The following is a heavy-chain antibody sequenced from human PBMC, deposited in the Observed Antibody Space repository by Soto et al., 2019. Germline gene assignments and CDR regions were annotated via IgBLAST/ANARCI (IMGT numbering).Heavy chain of an antibody. V-gene: IGHV5-51*01. CDR1: GYSFTSYW. Sequence: GESLKISCKGSGYSFTSYWIGWVRQMPGKGLEWMGIIYPGDSDTRYSPSFQGQVTISADKSISTAYLQWSSLKASDTAMCYCARSTGTTYDAFDIWGQGTMVTVSS. CDR3: ARSTGTTYDAFDI. D-gene: IGHD1-7*01. J-gene: IGHJ3*02. CDR2: IYPGDSDT.